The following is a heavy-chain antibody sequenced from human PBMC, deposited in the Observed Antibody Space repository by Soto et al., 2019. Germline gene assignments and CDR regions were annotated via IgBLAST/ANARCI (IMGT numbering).Heavy chain of an antibody. Sequence: PGGSLRLSCAASGFTFSSYSMNWVRQAPGKGLEWVSYISSSSSTIYYADSVKGRFTISRDNAKNSLYLQMNSLRDEDTAVYYWARDQGVCSGGSCYGYYYYYGMDGWGQGTMVTVSS. CDR3: ARDQGVCSGGSCYGYYYYYGMDG. CDR1: GFTFSSYS. J-gene: IGHJ6*02. V-gene: IGHV3-48*02. D-gene: IGHD2-15*01. CDR2: ISSSSSTI.